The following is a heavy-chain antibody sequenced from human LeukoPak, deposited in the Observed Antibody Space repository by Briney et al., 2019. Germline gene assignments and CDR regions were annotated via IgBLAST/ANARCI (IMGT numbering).Heavy chain of an antibody. Sequence: ASVKVSCKASGYTFTSYGISWVRQAPGQGLEWMGWISAYNGNTNYAQKLQGRVTMTTDTSTSTAYMELRSLRSDDTAVYYCARDYPRQDYYDSSGYYGFDYWGQGTKVTVSS. CDR1: GYTFTSYG. D-gene: IGHD3-22*01. CDR2: ISAYNGNT. CDR3: ARDYPRQDYYDSSGYYGFDY. J-gene: IGHJ4*02. V-gene: IGHV1-18*01.